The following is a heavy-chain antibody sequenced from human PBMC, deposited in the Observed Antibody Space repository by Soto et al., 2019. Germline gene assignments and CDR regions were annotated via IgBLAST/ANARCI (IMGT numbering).Heavy chain of an antibody. Sequence: ASVKVSCKASGSSCSSFGXCWVRQAPGQGLEWMGWISAHNGYTVYAQKFQGRVAMTSDTSTTTAYMELRSLKSDDTAIYYCANDPADYFYGMDVWGQGTTVTVSS. V-gene: IGHV1-18*01. CDR2: ISAHNGYT. J-gene: IGHJ6*02. CDR1: GSSCSSFG. CDR3: ANDPADYFYGMDV.